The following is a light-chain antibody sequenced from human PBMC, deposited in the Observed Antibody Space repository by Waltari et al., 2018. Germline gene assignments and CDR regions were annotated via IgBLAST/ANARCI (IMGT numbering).Light chain of an antibody. CDR3: LLYYGGPRV. J-gene: IGLJ3*02. CDR2: DTN. Sequence: QAVVTQEPSLTVSPGGTVTLTCGSSTGAVTSGHYAYWPQEKPGQAPRTLIYDTNKKNSWAPARFSGSILGGKAALSLSGAQPEDEADYYCLLYYGGPRVFGGGTKVTVL. V-gene: IGLV7-46*01. CDR1: TGAVTSGHY.